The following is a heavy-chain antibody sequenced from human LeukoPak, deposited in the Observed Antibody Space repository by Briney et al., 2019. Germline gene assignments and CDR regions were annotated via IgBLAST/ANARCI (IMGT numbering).Heavy chain of an antibody. J-gene: IGHJ3*02. V-gene: IGHV3-30*18. Sequence: GGSLRLSCAASGFTFSSYGMHWVRQAPGKGLEWVAVISYDGSNKYYADSVKGRFTISRDNSKNTLYLQMNSLRAEDTAVYYCAKDSPSGWYFGAFDIWGQGTMVTVSS. CDR1: GFTFSSYG. CDR3: AKDSPSGWYFGAFDI. D-gene: IGHD6-19*01. CDR2: ISYDGSNK.